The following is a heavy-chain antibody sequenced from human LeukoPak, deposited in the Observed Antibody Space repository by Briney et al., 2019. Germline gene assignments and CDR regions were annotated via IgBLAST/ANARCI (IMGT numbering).Heavy chain of an antibody. CDR3: ARGRDYGDYTNYWYFDL. V-gene: IGHV4-30-2*01. CDR1: GGSISSGGYS. D-gene: IGHD4-17*01. CDR2: IYHSGST. Sequence: SETLSLTCAVSGGSISSGGYSWSWVRQPPGKGLEWIGYIYHSGSTYYNPSLKSRVTISVDRSKNQFSLKLSSVTAADTAVYYCARGRDYGDYTNYWYFDLWGRGTLVTVSS. J-gene: IGHJ2*01.